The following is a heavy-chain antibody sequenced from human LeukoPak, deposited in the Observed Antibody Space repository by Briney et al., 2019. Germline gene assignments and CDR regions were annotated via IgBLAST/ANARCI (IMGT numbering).Heavy chain of an antibody. V-gene: IGHV3-30-3*01. D-gene: IGHD6-19*01. CDR2: ISYDGSDK. Sequence: PGGSLRLSCAASGFTFSNYAMHWVRQAPGKGLEWVAVISYDGSDKYYADSVKGRFTIFRDNSKNTLYLQMNSLRPEDTAVYYCARDWGRRYSSGWYGDFDYWGQGTLVTVSS. CDR1: GFTFSNYA. J-gene: IGHJ4*02. CDR3: ARDWGRRYSSGWYGDFDY.